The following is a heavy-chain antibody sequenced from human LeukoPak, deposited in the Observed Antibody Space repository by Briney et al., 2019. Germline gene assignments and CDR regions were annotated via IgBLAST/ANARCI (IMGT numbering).Heavy chain of an antibody. V-gene: IGHV3-23*01. CDR2: ISGSGGRT. CDR3: AKDGYVSWAYQLSHFDY. Sequence: GGSLRLSCAASGFSFRNYAMSWVRQAPGKGLEWVPGISGSGGRTYFADSMKGRFTISRDNSKNTLYLQMNSLRAEDTAVYYCAKDGYVSWAYQLSHFDYWGQGTLVTVSS. D-gene: IGHD2-2*03. CDR1: GFSFRNYA. J-gene: IGHJ4*02.